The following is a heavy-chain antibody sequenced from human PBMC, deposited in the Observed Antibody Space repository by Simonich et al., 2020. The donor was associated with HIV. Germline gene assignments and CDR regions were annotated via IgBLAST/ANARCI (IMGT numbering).Heavy chain of an antibody. D-gene: IGHD1-26*01. CDR2: INHSGST. CDR3: ARGGGTYYGGFYYMDV. J-gene: IGHJ6*03. Sequence: QVQLQQWGAGLLKPSETLSLTCAVYGGPFSSYYWNWIRQPPGKGLEWIGEINHSGSTNYNPSLKSRVTISVDTSKNQFSLKLSSVTAADTAVYYCARGGGTYYGGFYYMDVWGKGTTVTVSS. V-gene: IGHV4-34*01. CDR1: GGPFSSYY.